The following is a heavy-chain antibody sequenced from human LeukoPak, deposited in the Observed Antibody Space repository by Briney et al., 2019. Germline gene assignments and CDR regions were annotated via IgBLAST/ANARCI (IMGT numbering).Heavy chain of an antibody. CDR2: ISSSSSYI. CDR1: GFSFSSYS. Sequence: GGSLRLSCAASGFSFSSYSRNWVRQAPGKGLEWVSSISSSSSYIYYADSVKGRFTISRDNAKNSLYLQMNSLRAEDTAVYYCARVRIAAAGFDYWGQGTLVTISS. CDR3: ARVRIAAAGFDY. J-gene: IGHJ4*02. D-gene: IGHD6-13*01. V-gene: IGHV3-21*01.